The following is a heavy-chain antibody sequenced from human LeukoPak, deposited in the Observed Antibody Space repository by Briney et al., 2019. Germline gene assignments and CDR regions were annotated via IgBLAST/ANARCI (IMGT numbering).Heavy chain of an antibody. D-gene: IGHD6-13*01. CDR2: ISGHNGNT. J-gene: IGHJ4*02. V-gene: IGHV1-18*01. CDR1: GYTFTTFG. CDR3: TREGTASTGIGPYDF. Sequence: ASVNVSCTASGYTFTTFGISWVRQAPGQGLEWLGWISGHNGNTKYIQTVQGRITMTTDTSASTAYMELRSLTSDDTAVYYCTREGTASTGIGPYDFWGQGTLVTVSS.